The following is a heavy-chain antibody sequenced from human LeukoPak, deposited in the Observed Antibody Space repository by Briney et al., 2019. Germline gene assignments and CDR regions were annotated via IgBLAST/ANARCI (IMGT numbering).Heavy chain of an antibody. Sequence: PGGTLRLSCAASGFTFNTFGMSWVRQAPGKGLEWVSGISGSGGSKFYADSVKGRFTISRDNAKNSLYLQMNSLKTEDTAVYYCTRHNYTYWAFDYWGQGTLVTVSS. V-gene: IGHV3-23*01. CDR2: ISGSGGSK. J-gene: IGHJ4*02. CDR3: TRHNYTYWAFDY. CDR1: GFTFNTFG. D-gene: IGHD3-16*01.